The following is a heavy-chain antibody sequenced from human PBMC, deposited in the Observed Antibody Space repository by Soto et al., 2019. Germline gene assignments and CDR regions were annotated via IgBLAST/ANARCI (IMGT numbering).Heavy chain of an antibody. CDR2: IIPIFGTA. CDR1: GGTFSSYA. V-gene: IGHV1-69*13. Sequence: SVKVSCKASGGTFSSYAISWVRQAPGQGLEWMGGIIPIFGTANYAQKFQGRVTITADESTSTAYMELSGLRSEDTAVYYCARDPPPGDDLYYYYGMDVWGQGTTVTVSS. J-gene: IGHJ6*02. D-gene: IGHD3-10*01. CDR3: ARDPPPGDDLYYYYGMDV.